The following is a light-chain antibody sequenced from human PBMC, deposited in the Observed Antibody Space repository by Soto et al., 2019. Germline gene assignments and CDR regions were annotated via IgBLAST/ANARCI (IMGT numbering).Light chain of an antibody. CDR3: QQYNSYSIT. J-gene: IGKJ5*01. V-gene: IGKV1-5*01. CDR2: DAS. Sequence: DIQMTQSPSTLSASVGDRVTITCRASQSISSWLAWYQQKPGKAPKLLIYDASSLESGVPSRFSGSGSGTEFTLTISSLQPVDFATYYCQQYNSYSITFDQGTRLEIK. CDR1: QSISSW.